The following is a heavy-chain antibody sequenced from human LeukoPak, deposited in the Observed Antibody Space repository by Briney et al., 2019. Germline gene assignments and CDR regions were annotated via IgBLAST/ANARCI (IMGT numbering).Heavy chain of an antibody. CDR3: ARDRHYYDSSGYFYYFDY. Sequence: GGSLRLSCAASGFTFSSYSINWVRQAPGKGLEWVSSISSSSSYIYYADSVKGRFTISRDNAKNSLYLQMNSLRAEDTAVYYCARDRHYYDSSGYFYYFDYWGQGTLVTVSS. V-gene: IGHV3-21*01. J-gene: IGHJ4*02. CDR1: GFTFSSYS. D-gene: IGHD3-22*01. CDR2: ISSSSSYI.